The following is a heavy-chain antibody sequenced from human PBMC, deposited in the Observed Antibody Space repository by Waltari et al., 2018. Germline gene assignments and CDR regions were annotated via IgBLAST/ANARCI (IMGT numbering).Heavy chain of an antibody. Sequence: QVQLVQSGAEVKKPGSSVKVSCKASGGTFSSYAISWVRQAPGQGLEWMGGIIPIFGTANYAQKFQGRVTITADESTSTAYMELSSLRSEDTAVYYWATKGYDFWSLGPSHYYYGMDVWGQGTTVTVSS. CDR3: ATKGYDFWSLGPSHYYYGMDV. CDR1: GGTFSSYA. D-gene: IGHD3-3*01. CDR2: IIPIFGTA. J-gene: IGHJ6*02. V-gene: IGHV1-69*13.